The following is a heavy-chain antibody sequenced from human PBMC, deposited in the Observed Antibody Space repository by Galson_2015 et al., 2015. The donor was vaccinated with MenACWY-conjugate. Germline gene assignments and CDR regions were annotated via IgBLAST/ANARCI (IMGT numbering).Heavy chain of an antibody. D-gene: IGHD2-2*01. J-gene: IGHJ6*02. CDR2: IIPIFGTA. Sequence: SVKVSCKASGGTFSSYAISWVRQAPGQGLEWMGGIIPIFGTANYAQKFQGRVTITADESTSTAYMELSSLRSEDTAVYYCARGNVGYCSSTSCSQDVYYYGMDVWGQGTTVTVSS. V-gene: IGHV1-69*13. CDR3: ARGNVGYCSSTSCSQDVYYYGMDV. CDR1: GGTFSSYA.